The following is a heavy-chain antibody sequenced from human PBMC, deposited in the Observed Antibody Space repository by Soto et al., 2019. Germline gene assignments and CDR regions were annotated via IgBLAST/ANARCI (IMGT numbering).Heavy chain of an antibody. D-gene: IGHD6-6*01. CDR2: IYYSGNT. Sequence: SETLSLTCTVSGDSISTADYYWNWIRQPPGKGLEWIGYIYYSGNTYYIPSLKSRVTISVDTSKNQISLKLNSVTAADTAVYYCARGIYSTSSFCDSWGQGTLVTVSS. CDR1: GDSISTADYY. CDR3: ARGIYSTSSFCDS. J-gene: IGHJ5*02. V-gene: IGHV4-30-4*01.